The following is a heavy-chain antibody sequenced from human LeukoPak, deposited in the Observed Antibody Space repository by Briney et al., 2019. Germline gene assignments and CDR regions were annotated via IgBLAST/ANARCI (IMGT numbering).Heavy chain of an antibody. CDR2: ISAYNGNT. Sequence: ASVKVSCKASGYTFTSYGISWVRQAPGQGLEWMGWISAYNGNTNYAQKLQGRVTMTTDTSTSTAYMELRSLRSDDTAVYYCARDQDPGYYYHYGMDVWGQGTTVTVSS. V-gene: IGHV1-18*01. J-gene: IGHJ6*02. CDR3: ARDQDPGYYYHYGMDV. CDR1: GYTFTSYG.